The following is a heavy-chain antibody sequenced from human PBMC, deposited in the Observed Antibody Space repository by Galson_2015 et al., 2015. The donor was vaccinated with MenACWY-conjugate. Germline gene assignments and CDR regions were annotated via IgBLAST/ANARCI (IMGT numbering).Heavy chain of an antibody. CDR3: AEVLIFWPYGAFDM. V-gene: IGHV3-23*01. CDR2: ISGSGSTT. CDR1: GFTFSTYA. Sequence: SLRLSCAASGFTFSTYAMTWVRQAPGKGLEWVSGISGSGSTTYYADSVKGRFTISRDNSKNTLYLQMNSLRGEDTAVYYCAEVLIFWPYGAFDMWGQGTMVTVSS. D-gene: IGHD3/OR15-3a*01. J-gene: IGHJ3*02.